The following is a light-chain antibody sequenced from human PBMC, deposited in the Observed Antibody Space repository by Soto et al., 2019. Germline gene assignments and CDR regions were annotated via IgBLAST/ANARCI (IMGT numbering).Light chain of an antibody. CDR3: IAYTSSSTRV. CDR1: SSDVGGYNY. V-gene: IGLV2-14*01. CDR2: EVS. Sequence: QSALTQPASLSGSPGQSITISCTGTSSDVGGYNYVSWYQQHPGKAPKLMIYEVSNRPSGVSNRFSSSKSGNTASLTISGLQAEDEDDYYCIAYTSSSTRVFGTGTKVTVL. J-gene: IGLJ1*01.